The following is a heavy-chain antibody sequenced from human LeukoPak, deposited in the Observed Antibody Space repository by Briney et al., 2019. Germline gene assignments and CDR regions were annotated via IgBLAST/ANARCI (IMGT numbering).Heavy chain of an antibody. V-gene: IGHV4-59*12. CDR3: ARGRDRSKAGDL. CDR1: GGSISSYY. Sequence: KPSETLSLTCTVSGGSISSYYWSWIGQPPGRGLEWIGYIYYSGSTNYNPSLKSRVTISVDTSKNQFSLKLSSVTAADTAFYFCARGRDRSKAGDLWGQGSLVTVSS. J-gene: IGHJ5*02. D-gene: IGHD5-24*01. CDR2: IYYSGST.